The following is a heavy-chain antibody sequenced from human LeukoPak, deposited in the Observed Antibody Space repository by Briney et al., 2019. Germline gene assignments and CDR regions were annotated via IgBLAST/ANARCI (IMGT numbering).Heavy chain of an antibody. J-gene: IGHJ4*02. Sequence: EASVKVSCKASGYTFTSYGISWVRQAPGQGLEWMGWISAYNGNTNYAQKLQGRVTMTTDTSTSTAYMELRSLGSDDTAVYYCARERTSYYDFWSGYYTRYYFDYWGQGTLVTVSS. V-gene: IGHV1-18*01. CDR1: GYTFTSYG. CDR3: ARERTSYYDFWSGYYTRYYFDY. CDR2: ISAYNGNT. D-gene: IGHD3-3*01.